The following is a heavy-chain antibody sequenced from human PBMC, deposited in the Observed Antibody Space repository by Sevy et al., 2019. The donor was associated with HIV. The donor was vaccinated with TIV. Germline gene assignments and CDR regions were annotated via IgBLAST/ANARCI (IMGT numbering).Heavy chain of an antibody. V-gene: IGHV4-30-4*01. D-gene: IGHD2-15*01. J-gene: IGHJ6*02. CDR1: GGSISSGDYY. CDR2: IYYSGST. CDR3: ARVCSGGSCYSDYYYYGMDV. Sequence: SETLSLTCTVSGGSISSGDYYWSWIRQPPGKGLEWIGYIYYSGSTYYNPSLKSRVTISVDTSKNQFSLKLSSVTAADTAVYYCARVCSGGSCYSDYYYYGMDVWGQGTTVTVSS.